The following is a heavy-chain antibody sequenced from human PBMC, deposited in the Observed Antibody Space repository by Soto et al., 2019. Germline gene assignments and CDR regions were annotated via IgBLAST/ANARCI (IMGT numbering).Heavy chain of an antibody. CDR2: IDPSDSQT. D-gene: IGHD3-22*01. V-gene: IGHV5-10-1*01. CDR1: GYSFSGYW. Sequence: PRQSLKISGKGSGYSFSGYWITWLRQKPGKGLPWMGRIDPSDSQTYYSPSFRGQVTISATKSITTVFLQWSSLRASDTAMYYCARQIYDSDTGPNFQYYFDSWGQGPPVTASS. J-gene: IGHJ4*02. CDR3: ARQIYDSDTGPNFQYYFDS.